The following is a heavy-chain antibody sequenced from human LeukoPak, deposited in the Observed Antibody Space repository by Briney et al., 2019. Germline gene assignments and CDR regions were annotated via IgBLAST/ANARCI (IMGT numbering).Heavy chain of an antibody. Sequence: SETLSLTCTVSGGSISSSSYSWGWIRQPPGKGLEWIGSIYYSGSTYYNPSLKSRVTISVDTSKNQFSLKLSSVTAADTAVYYCARGRRWLQLRSRGIDYWGQGTLVTVSS. CDR2: IYYSGST. CDR1: GGSISSSSYS. V-gene: IGHV4-39*07. J-gene: IGHJ4*02. D-gene: IGHD5-24*01. CDR3: ARGRRWLQLRSRGIDY.